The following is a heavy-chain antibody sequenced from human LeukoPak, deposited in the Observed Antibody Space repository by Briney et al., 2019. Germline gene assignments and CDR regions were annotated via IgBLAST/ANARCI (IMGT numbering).Heavy chain of an antibody. CDR2: IIPIFGTA. J-gene: IGHJ4*02. Sequence: SVKVSCKASGATFSSYAISWVRQAPGQGLEWMGGIIPIFGTANYAQKFQGRVTITADESTSTAYMELSSLRSEDTAVYYCARDLYYYDSSGSGLYFDYWGQGTLVTVSS. CDR3: ARDLYYYDSSGSGLYFDY. CDR1: GATFSSYA. V-gene: IGHV1-69*13. D-gene: IGHD3-22*01.